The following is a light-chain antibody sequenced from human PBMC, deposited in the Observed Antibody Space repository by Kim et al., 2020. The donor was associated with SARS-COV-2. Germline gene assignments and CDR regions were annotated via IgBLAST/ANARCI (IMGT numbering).Light chain of an antibody. J-gene: IGKJ4*01. Sequence: TVSASVGDTVTITCRASQSITSGLAWYQQKPGKAPKLLIYLVSNLDSGVPSRFSGSGSGTQFTLTISSLQPDDFATYYCQQHNGYFGGGTKVDIK. CDR3: QQHNGY. CDR1: QSITSG. V-gene: IGKV1-5*01. CDR2: LVS.